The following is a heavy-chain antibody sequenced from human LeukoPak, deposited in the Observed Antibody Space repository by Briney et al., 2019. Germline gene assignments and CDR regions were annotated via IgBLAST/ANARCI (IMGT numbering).Heavy chain of an antibody. CDR2: ISGSGGKT. CDR3: AELGITMIGGV. J-gene: IGHJ6*04. Sequence: GGSLRLSCAASGFTFSSYGMSWVRQAPGKGLEWVSAISGSGGKTYYADSVKGRFTISRDNSKNSLYLQMNSLRAEDTAVYYCAELGITMIGGVWGKGTTVTVSS. D-gene: IGHD3-10*02. V-gene: IGHV3-23*01. CDR1: GFTFSSYG.